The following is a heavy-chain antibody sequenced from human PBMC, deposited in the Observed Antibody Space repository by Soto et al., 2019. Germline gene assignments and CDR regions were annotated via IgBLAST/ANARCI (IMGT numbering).Heavy chain of an antibody. CDR3: AKGRSEIISAAGNY. Sequence: EVQLLESGRGLVQPGGSRRLSCAASGFTFSSYAMSWVRQAPGKGLEWVSGITGSGDTTYYADSVRGRFTISRDSSNNTLYLQMNSLRAEDTAVYFCAKGRSEIISAAGNYWGQGTLVTVSS. D-gene: IGHD6-13*01. CDR2: ITGSGDTT. J-gene: IGHJ4*02. CDR1: GFTFSSYA. V-gene: IGHV3-23*01.